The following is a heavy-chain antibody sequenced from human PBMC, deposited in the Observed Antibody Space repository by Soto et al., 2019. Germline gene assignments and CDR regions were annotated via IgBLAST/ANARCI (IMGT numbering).Heavy chain of an antibody. CDR3: AQGRSADGCFDY. Sequence: GGSLRLSCAACGFTFSSYCIHWVRQAPCKGLEWVAVISYDGSNKYYAGSVKGRFTISRDNSKNTLYLQMNSLRAEDAAVYYCAQGRSADGCFDYWGQGTLVAVCS. CDR1: GFTFSSYC. CDR2: ISYDGSNK. V-gene: IGHV3-30*18. J-gene: IGHJ4*02.